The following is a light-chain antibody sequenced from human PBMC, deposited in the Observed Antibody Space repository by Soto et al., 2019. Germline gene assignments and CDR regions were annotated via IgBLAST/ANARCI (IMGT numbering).Light chain of an antibody. J-gene: IGKJ1*01. CDR2: KAS. V-gene: IGKV2-30*01. Sequence: DVVMTQSPLSLPVTLGQPASISCRSSQILVYSDGNAYLHWFQQRPGQSPRRLIYKASNRDSGVPGRFSGSGLGTDFTLQINRVEAEDVGVYYCMQGTHWPPTFGRGTRVEIK. CDR3: MQGTHWPPT. CDR1: QILVYSDGNAY.